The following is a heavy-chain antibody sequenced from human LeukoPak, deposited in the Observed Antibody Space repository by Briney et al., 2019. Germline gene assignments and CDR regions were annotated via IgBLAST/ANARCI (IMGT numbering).Heavy chain of an antibody. J-gene: IGHJ3*02. CDR2: IHSGGST. CDR3: ARGDYGGNSHYAFDI. D-gene: IGHD4-23*01. CDR1: GFIVNSNY. Sequence: GGSLRLSCAASGFIVNSNYMSWVRQAPGKGLECVSFIHSGGSTYYADSVKGRFTISSDNSKNTLYLQMNSLRAEDTAVYYCARGDYGGNSHYAFDIWGQGTMVTVSS. V-gene: IGHV3-66*01.